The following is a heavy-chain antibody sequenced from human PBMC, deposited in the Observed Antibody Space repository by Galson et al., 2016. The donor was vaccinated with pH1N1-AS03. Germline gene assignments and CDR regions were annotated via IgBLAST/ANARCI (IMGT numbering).Heavy chain of an antibody. J-gene: IGHJ4*02. Sequence: SLRLSCAASGFTVSVNYMNWVRQAPGKGLEWVSVIYSDGSTYYADSVKGRFTISRDKSKNTLYLQMSSLRTEDTAVDYCARDPSSGSYYERDYWGQGTLVAVSS. V-gene: IGHV3-66*02. D-gene: IGHD1-26*01. CDR3: ARDPSSGSYYERDY. CDR2: IYSDGST. CDR1: GFTVSVNY.